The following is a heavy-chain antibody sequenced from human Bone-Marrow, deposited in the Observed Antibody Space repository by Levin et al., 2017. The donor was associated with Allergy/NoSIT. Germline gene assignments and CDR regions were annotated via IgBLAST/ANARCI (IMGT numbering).Heavy chain of an antibody. CDR1: GGSFTGYF. CDR2: INHSGST. D-gene: IGHD3-10*01. J-gene: IGHJ4*02. CDR3: ARGGRWSFSYYFDY. Sequence: SETLSLTCAVDGGSFTGYFWTWIRQPPGKGLEWIGEINHSGSTKYNPSLTSRVTISVDTYKKEFSLKLSYVTAADTAVFYCARGGRWSFSYYFDYWGQGTRVTVSS. V-gene: IGHV4-34*01.